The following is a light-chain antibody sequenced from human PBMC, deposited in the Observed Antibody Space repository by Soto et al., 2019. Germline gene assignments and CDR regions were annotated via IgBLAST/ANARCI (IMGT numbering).Light chain of an antibody. Sequence: EIVLTQSPGTLSLSPGERATLSCRASQSVTSGYLAWYQQKPGQAPRLLIYDASNRATGIPARFSGSGSGTDFTLTISRLEPEDFAVYYCQQRSNWPITFGQGTRLEIK. J-gene: IGKJ5*01. CDR1: QSVTSGY. CDR3: QQRSNWPIT. V-gene: IGKV3D-20*02. CDR2: DAS.